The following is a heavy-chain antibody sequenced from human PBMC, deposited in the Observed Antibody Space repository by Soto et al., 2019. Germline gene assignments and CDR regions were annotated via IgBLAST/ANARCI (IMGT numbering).Heavy chain of an antibody. CDR3: ARESDSSGYAFDY. V-gene: IGHV1-2*02. J-gene: IGHJ4*01. D-gene: IGHD3-22*01. Sequence: ASVKVSCKASGYTFTGYYMHWVRQAPGQGLEWMGWINSNSGGTNYAQKFQGRVTMTRDTSISTAYMELSRLRSDDTAVYYCARESDSSGYAFDYWGQGTLVTVS. CDR2: INSNSGGT. CDR1: GYTFTGYY.